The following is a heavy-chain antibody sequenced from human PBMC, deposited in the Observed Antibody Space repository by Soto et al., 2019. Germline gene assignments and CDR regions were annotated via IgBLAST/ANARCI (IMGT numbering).Heavy chain of an antibody. V-gene: IGHV1-3*01. CDR3: ARARNYDFWSGFKYGMDV. CDR2: INAGDGNT. CDR1: GCTFTSYA. Sequence: ASVKVSCKASGCTFTSYAMHWVRQAPGQRLEWMGWINAGDGNTKYSQKFQGRVTITRDTSASTAYMELSSLRSEDTAVYYCARARNYDFWSGFKYGMDVWGQGTTVTVSS. J-gene: IGHJ6*02. D-gene: IGHD3-3*01.